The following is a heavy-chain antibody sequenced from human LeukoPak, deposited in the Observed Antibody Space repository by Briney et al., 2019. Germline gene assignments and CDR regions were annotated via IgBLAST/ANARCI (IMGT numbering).Heavy chain of an antibody. D-gene: IGHD3-10*01. J-gene: IGHJ4*02. V-gene: IGHV4-31*03. CDR2: IYYSGST. CDR1: GGSISSGGYY. Sequence: KPSQTLSLTCTVSGGSISSGGYYWSCIRQHPGKGLEWIGYIYYSGSTYYNPSLKSRVTISVDTSKNQFSLKLSSVTAADTAVYYCARVDDPDSAFDYWGQGTLVTVSS. CDR3: ARVDDPDSAFDY.